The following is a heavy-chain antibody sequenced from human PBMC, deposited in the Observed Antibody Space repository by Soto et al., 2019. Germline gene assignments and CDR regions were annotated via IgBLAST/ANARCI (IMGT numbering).Heavy chain of an antibody. J-gene: IGHJ6*03. V-gene: IGHV1-69*04. CDR3: ARDLLQRNYYYMDV. D-gene: IGHD1-26*01. CDR2: IIPILGIA. CDR1: GGTFSSYT. Sequence: SGKVSCKASGGTFSSYTISWVRQAPGQGLEWMGRIIPILGIANYAQKFQGRVTITADKSTSTAYMELSSLRSEDTAVYYCARDLLQRNYYYMDVWGKGTTVTVSS.